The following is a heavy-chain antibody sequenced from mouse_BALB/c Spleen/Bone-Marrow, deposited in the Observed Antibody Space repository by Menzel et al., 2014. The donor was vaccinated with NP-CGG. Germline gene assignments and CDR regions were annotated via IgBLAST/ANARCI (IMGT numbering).Heavy chain of an antibody. J-gene: IGHJ2*01. D-gene: IGHD3-3*01. CDR2: ISYSGNT. CDR3: ARGTGYYFDY. CDR1: GDSITNAY. Sequence: EVQGVESGPSLVKPSQTLSLTCSVTGDSITNAYWNWIRKFPGNKIDYMGYISYSGNTYYNPSLKSRISITRDTSKNQFYLQLSSVTTEDTATYFCARGTGYYFDYWGQGTTLTVSS. V-gene: IGHV3-8*02.